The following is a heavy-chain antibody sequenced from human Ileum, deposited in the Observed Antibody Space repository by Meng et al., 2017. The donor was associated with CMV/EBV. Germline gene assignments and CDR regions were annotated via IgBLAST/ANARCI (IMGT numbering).Heavy chain of an antibody. J-gene: IGHJ4*02. Sequence: VPLHQWGAGLLKPSETRSVTCDVSGGSISGYYWSWIRQPATKGLEWIGRVYSSGSTDYNPSLQSRVTMSVDTSKNQFSLKLSSVTAADTAVYYCARGSSSWAFDYWGQGTLVTVSS. CDR3: ARGSSSWAFDY. CDR2: VYSSGST. V-gene: IGHV4-59*10. CDR1: GGSISGYY. D-gene: IGHD2-2*01.